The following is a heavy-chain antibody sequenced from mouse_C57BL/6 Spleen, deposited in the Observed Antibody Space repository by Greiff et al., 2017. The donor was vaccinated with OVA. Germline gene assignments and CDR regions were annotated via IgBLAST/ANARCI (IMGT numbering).Heavy chain of an antibody. Sequence: EVKLMESEGGLVQPGSSMKLSCTASGFTFSDYYMPWVRQVPEKGLEWVANINYDGSSTYYLDSLKSRFIISRDNAKNILYLQMSSLKSEDTATYYCARDDGYYMDYWGQGTTLTVSS. J-gene: IGHJ2*01. CDR1: GFTFSDYY. CDR3: ARDDGYYMDY. CDR2: INYDGSST. V-gene: IGHV5-16*01. D-gene: IGHD2-3*01.